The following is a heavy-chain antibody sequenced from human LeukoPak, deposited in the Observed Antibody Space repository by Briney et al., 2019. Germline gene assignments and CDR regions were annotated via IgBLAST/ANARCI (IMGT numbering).Heavy chain of an antibody. Sequence: GGSLRLSCAASGSTFSSYAMSWIRQAPGKGLEWVSYISSSGSTIYYADSVKGRFTISRDNAKNSLYLQMNSLRAEDTAVYYCARDSQSYNWFDPWGQGTLVTVSS. CDR3: ARDSQSYNWFDP. CDR2: ISSSGSTI. V-gene: IGHV3-11*04. D-gene: IGHD6-19*01. J-gene: IGHJ5*02. CDR1: GSTFSSYA.